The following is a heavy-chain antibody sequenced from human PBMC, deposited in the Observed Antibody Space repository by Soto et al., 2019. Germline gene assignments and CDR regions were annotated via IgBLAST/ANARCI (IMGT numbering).Heavy chain of an antibody. Sequence: GASVKVSCKASGYTFTSYYMHWVRQAPGQGLEWMGIINPSGGSTSYAQKFQGRVTMTRDTSTSTVYMELSSLRSEDTAVYYCAREYCTNGVCPDLNWFDPWGQGTLVTVSS. CDR1: GYTFTSYY. D-gene: IGHD2-8*01. CDR2: INPSGGST. CDR3: AREYCTNGVCPDLNWFDP. V-gene: IGHV1-46*03. J-gene: IGHJ5*02.